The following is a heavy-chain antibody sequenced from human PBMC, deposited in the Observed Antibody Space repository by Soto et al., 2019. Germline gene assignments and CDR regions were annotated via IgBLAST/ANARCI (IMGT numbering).Heavy chain of an antibody. J-gene: IGHJ3*02. CDR1: GGSISSYY. D-gene: IGHD3-10*01. CDR3: ARHRVGYGSDAFDI. V-gene: IGHV4-59*08. CDR2: IYYSGTI. Sequence: SATLSLTCTVSGGSISSYYWSWIRQPPGKGLEWIGYIYYSGTIHYNPSLKSRVTISVDTSKNQFSLRLTSVTAADTAVYYCARHRVGYGSDAFDIWGQGTMVT.